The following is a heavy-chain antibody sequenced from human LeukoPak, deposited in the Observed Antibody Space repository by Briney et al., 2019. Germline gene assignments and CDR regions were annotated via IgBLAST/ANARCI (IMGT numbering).Heavy chain of an antibody. CDR3: AKSPPTTVITLDS. CDR2: IHYSGNT. D-gene: IGHD4-17*01. Sequence: KSSETLSLTCTVSGGSISSSSYYWGWIRQPPRKGLEWIGSIHYSGNTYYIPSLKSRVTISVDTSKNQFSLKLTSVTAADTAVYYCAKSPPTTVITLDSWGQGILVTVSS. CDR1: GGSISSSSYY. V-gene: IGHV4-39*01. J-gene: IGHJ4*02.